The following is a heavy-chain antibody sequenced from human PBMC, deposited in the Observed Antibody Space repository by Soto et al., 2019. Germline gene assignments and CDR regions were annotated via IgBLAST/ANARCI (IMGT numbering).Heavy chain of an antibody. Sequence: QVQLVESGGGVVQPWRSLRLSCAASGFTFSSYGMHWVRQAPGNGMEWGAVISYDGSNKYYADSVKGLFTISRDNSKNTLYLQMNSLIAEDTAVYYCAKSGYSYGSYYYGMDVWCQGTTVTVSS. CDR1: GFTFSSYG. J-gene: IGHJ6*02. CDR2: ISYDGSNK. CDR3: AKSGYSYGSYYYGMDV. D-gene: IGHD5-18*01. V-gene: IGHV3-30*18.